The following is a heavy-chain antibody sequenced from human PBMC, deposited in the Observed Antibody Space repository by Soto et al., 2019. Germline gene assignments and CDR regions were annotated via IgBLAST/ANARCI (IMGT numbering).Heavy chain of an antibody. CDR2: IHAGDFYI. V-gene: IGHV1-3*01. D-gene: IGHD3-3*01. J-gene: IGHJ4*02. CDR3: ARDLYDRSLDY. Sequence: QVPLVQSGAEVKKPGASVTISCKASGYSFTGYGMHWVRQAPGQGLEWLGQIHAGDFYIQYSENFRGRVTITRDTSANVDYLEVSSLISEDTALYYCARDLYDRSLDYWGQGTLVTVSS. CDR1: GYSFTGYG.